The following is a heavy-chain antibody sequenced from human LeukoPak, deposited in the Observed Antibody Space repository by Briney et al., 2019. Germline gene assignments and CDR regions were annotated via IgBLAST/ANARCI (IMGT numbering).Heavy chain of an antibody. D-gene: IGHD2-15*01. V-gene: IGHV4-38-2*02. CDR1: GYSISSGYY. CDR3: ARRGSIVVVVAATHYYYYYMDV. Sequence: PSETLSLTCTVSGYSISSGYYWGWIRQPPGKGLEWIGSIYHSGSTYYNPSLKSRVTISVDTSKNQFSLKLSSVTAADTAVYYCARRGSIVVVVAATHYYYYYMDVWGKGTTVTVSS. J-gene: IGHJ6*03. CDR2: IYHSGST.